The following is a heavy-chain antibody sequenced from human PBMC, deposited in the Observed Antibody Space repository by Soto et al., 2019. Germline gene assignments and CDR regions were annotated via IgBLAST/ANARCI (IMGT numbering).Heavy chain of an antibody. Sequence: QLQLQESGPGLVKPSETLSLTCTVSGGSISSSSYYWGWIRQPPGKGLEWIGSIYYSGSTYYNPSLKSRVTISVDTSKNQFSLKLSSVTAADTAVYYCARAYYDFWSGWLYYFDYWGQGTLVTVSS. D-gene: IGHD3-3*01. CDR1: GGSISSSSYY. CDR2: IYYSGST. V-gene: IGHV4-39*01. CDR3: ARAYYDFWSGWLYYFDY. J-gene: IGHJ4*02.